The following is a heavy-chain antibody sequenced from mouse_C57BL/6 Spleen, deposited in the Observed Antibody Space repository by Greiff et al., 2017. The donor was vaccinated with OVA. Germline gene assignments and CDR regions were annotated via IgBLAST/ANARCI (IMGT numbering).Heavy chain of an antibody. CDR3: ARSGTSQAMDY. CDR2: IDPSDSYT. V-gene: IGHV1-59*01. Sequence: QVHVKQPGAELVRPGTSVKLSCKASGYTFTSYWMHWVKQRPGQGLEWIGVIDPSDSYTNYNQKFKGKATLTVDTSSSTAYMQLSSLTSEDSAVYYCARSGTSQAMDYWGQGTSVTVSS. CDR1: GYTFTSYW. J-gene: IGHJ4*01. D-gene: IGHD5-1*01.